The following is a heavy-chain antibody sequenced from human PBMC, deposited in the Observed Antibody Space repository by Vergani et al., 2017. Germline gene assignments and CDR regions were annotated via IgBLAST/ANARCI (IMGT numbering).Heavy chain of an antibody. Sequence: QVQLQESGPGLVKPSGTLSLTCAVSGGSISSSNWWSWVRQPPGKGLEWIGEIYLSGSTNYNPSLKSRVTISVDKSKNQFSLKLSSVTAADTAVYYCARQDPEDGYGQYNWFDPWGQGTLVTVSS. CDR1: GGSISSSNW. J-gene: IGHJ5*02. CDR3: ARQDPEDGYGQYNWFDP. V-gene: IGHV4-4*02. D-gene: IGHD5-24*01. CDR2: IYLSGST.